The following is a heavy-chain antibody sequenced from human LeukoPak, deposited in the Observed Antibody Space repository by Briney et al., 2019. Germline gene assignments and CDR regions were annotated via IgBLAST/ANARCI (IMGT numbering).Heavy chain of an antibody. Sequence: ASVKVSCKASGYTFTSYAMHWVRQAPGQRLEWMGWINAGNGNTKYSQEFQGRVTMTRDTSTSTVYMELSSLRSEDTAVYYCATVDILTGYLYYWGQGTLVTVSS. D-gene: IGHD3-9*01. CDR3: ATVDILTGYLYY. CDR1: GYTFTSYA. V-gene: IGHV1-3*03. CDR2: INAGNGNT. J-gene: IGHJ4*02.